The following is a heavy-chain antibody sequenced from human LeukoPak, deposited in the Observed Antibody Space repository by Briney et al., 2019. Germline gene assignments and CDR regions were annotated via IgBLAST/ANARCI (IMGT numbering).Heavy chain of an antibody. Sequence: KPGGSLRLSCAASGFTFSDYYMSWIRQAPGKGLEWVSYISSSGSTIYYADPVKGRFTISRDNAKNSLYLQMNSLRAEDTAVYYCARDSDVVPAYYFDYWGQGTLVTVSS. CDR1: GFTFSDYY. V-gene: IGHV3-11*04. CDR2: ISSSGSTI. CDR3: ARDSDVVPAYYFDY. D-gene: IGHD2-2*01. J-gene: IGHJ4*02.